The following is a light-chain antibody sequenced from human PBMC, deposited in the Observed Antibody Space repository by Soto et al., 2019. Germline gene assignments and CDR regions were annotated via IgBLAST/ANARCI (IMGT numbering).Light chain of an antibody. CDR1: QGIRNY. CDR2: AAS. Sequence: DIPMTQSPSSLSASIGDRVTITCRASQGIRNYLAWYQQKPGKVPKLLIYAASTLQSGVPSRFSGSGSGTDFTLTISSLQPEDIATYYCQKYNSGPWTFGQGTKVEFK. J-gene: IGKJ1*01. V-gene: IGKV1-27*01. CDR3: QKYNSGPWT.